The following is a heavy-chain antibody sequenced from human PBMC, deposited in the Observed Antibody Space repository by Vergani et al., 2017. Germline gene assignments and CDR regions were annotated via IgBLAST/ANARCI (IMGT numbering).Heavy chain of an antibody. D-gene: IGHD3-10*01. J-gene: IGHJ6*02. CDR2: ISYDGSNK. Sequence: QVQLVESGGGVVQPGRSLRLSCAASGFTFSSYGMHWVRQAPGKGLEWVAVISYDGSNKYYADSVKGRFTISRDNSKNTLYLQMNSLRAEDTAVYYCAKDHQIRGASRASYYYYGMDVWGQGTTVTVSS. V-gene: IGHV3-30*18. CDR3: AKDHQIRGASRASYYYYGMDV. CDR1: GFTFSSYG.